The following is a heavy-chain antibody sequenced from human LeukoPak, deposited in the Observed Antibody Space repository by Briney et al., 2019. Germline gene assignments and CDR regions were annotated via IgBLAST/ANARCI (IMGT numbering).Heavy chain of an antibody. V-gene: IGHV3-64*02. D-gene: IGHD3-22*01. CDR3: AKEYDSSGYYHAFDI. CDR1: GFTFSDYA. Sequence: GGSLRLSCAASGFTFSDYAMHWVRQAPGKELKYVSAISYNGNGKHYADSVKGRFTIPRDNSQSTLNLQMDNLRAEDTAVYYCAKEYDSSGYYHAFDIWGQGTMVTVSS. CDR2: ISYNGNGK. J-gene: IGHJ3*02.